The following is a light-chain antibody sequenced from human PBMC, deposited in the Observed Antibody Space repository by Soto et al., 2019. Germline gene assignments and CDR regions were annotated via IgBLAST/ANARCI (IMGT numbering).Light chain of an antibody. CDR2: EVS. CDR3: SSYTSSSTLV. J-gene: IGLJ3*02. CDR1: SSDVGGYNY. V-gene: IGLV2-14*01. Sequence: ALTQPASVSGSPGQSITISCTGTSSDVGGYNYVSWYQQHPGKAPKLMTYEVSNRPSGVSNRFSGSKSGNTASLTISGLQAEGEADYYCSSYTSSSTLVFGGGTKVTVL.